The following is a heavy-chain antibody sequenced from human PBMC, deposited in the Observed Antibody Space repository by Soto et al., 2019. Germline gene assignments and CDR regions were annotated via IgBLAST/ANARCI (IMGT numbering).Heavy chain of an antibody. J-gene: IGHJ2*01. Sequence: EVQLVESGGGLVQPGGSLRLSCAASGFMFNSYAMHWVRQAPGKGLEYVSAISSLGDSTFYANSVKDRFTISRDNSKNTLYLQMGSLRAEDMAVYYCARRTAGWYFDLWGRGTLVTASS. D-gene: IGHD2-21*02. CDR3: ARRTAGWYFDL. CDR2: ISSLGDST. V-gene: IGHV3-64*01. CDR1: GFMFNSYA.